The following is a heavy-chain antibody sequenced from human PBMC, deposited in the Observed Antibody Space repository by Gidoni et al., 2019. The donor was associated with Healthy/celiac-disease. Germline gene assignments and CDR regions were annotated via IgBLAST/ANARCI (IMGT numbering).Heavy chain of an antibody. V-gene: IGHV5-51*01. Sequence: EVQLVQSGAEVKKPGESLKISCKGSGYSFTSYWIGWVRQMPGKGLEWMGIIYPGDSDTRYSPSFQGQVTISADKSISTAYLQWSSLKASDTAMYYCARHSGYSNLPLGWFDPWGQGTLVTVSS. CDR3: ARHSGYSNLPLGWFDP. CDR2: IYPGDSDT. D-gene: IGHD4-4*01. J-gene: IGHJ5*02. CDR1: GYSFTSYW.